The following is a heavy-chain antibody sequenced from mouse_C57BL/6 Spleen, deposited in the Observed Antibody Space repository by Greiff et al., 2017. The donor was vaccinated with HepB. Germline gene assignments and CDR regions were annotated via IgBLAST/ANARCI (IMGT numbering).Heavy chain of an antibody. CDR2: ISDGGSYT. J-gene: IGHJ4*01. V-gene: IGHV5-4*03. Sequence: EVKLVESGGGLVKPGGSLKLSCAASGFTFSSYAMSWVRQTPEKRLEWVATISDGGSYTYYPDNVKGRFTISRDNAKNNLYLQMSHLKSEDTAMYYWARGNDYDVGAMDYWGQGTSVTVSS. CDR1: GFTFSSYA. D-gene: IGHD2-4*01. CDR3: ARGNDYDVGAMDY.